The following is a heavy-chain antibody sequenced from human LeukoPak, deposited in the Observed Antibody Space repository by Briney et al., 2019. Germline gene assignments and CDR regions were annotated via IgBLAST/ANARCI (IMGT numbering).Heavy chain of an antibody. CDR1: GFTFNTYS. J-gene: IGHJ4*02. CDR3: ARDESTGHVSL. V-gene: IGHV3-21*01. Sequence: KPGGSLRLSCAASGFTFNTYSMIWVRQAPGKGLEWVSYITSTSSYMYYADSVKGRFTISRDNAKNSLYLQMNSLRAGDTAVYYCARDESTGHVSLWGQGTLVIVSS. CDR2: ITSTSSYM. D-gene: IGHD2-8*02.